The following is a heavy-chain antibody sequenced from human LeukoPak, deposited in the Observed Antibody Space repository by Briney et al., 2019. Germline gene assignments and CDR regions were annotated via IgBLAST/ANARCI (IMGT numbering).Heavy chain of an antibody. J-gene: IGHJ6*02. D-gene: IGHD2-2*01. Sequence: PGGSLRLSCVASGLTFTNYAMTWVRQAPGKGLEYVSAISSNGGSTYYANSVKGRFTISRDNSKNTLYLQMGSLRAEDMAVYYCARVYCSSTSCYPDVWGQGTTVTVSS. CDR1: GLTFTNYA. CDR3: ARVYCSSTSCYPDV. CDR2: ISSNGGST. V-gene: IGHV3-64*01.